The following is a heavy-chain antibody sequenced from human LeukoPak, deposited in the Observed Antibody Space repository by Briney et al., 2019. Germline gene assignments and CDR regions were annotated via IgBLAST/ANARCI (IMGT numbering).Heavy chain of an antibody. CDR1: GGTFSSYA. D-gene: IGHD6-13*01. V-gene: IGHV1-69*04. Sequence: SVKVSCKASGGTFSSYAISWVRQAPGQGLEWMGRIIPILGIANYAQKFQGRVTITADKSTSTAYMKLSSLRSEDTAVYYCARDRMKQQLVHVLTANYYCGKDVGCHGPTVTVTS. CDR3: ARDRMKQQLVHVLTANYYCGKDV. CDR2: IIPILGIA. J-gene: IGHJ6*02.